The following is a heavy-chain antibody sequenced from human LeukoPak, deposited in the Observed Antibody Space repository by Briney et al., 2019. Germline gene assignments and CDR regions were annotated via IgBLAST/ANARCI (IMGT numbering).Heavy chain of an antibody. CDR1: GGSISSSSYY. CDR2: IYYSGST. D-gene: IGHD6-19*01. CDR3: ARHAPPGIAVAGGYNP. Sequence: SETLSLTCTVSGGSISSSSYYWGWIRQPPGKGLEWIGSIYYSGSTYYNPSLKSRVTISVDTSKNQFSLKLSSVTAADTAVYYCARHAPPGIAVAGGYNPWGQGTLVTVSS. J-gene: IGHJ5*02. V-gene: IGHV4-39*01.